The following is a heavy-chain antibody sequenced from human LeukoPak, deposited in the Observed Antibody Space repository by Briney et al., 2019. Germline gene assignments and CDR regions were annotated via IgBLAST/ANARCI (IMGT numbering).Heavy chain of an antibody. CDR3: VRGNFGQAQWLDL. V-gene: IGHV3-9*01. J-gene: IGHJ5*02. CDR1: GFTFDDYA. CDR2: ISWNSGSI. D-gene: IGHD3/OR15-3a*01. Sequence: GGSLRLSCAASGFTFDDYAMHWVRQVPGKGLEWVSGISWNSGSIGYAGSVKGRFTMSRDNTKNSLYLQMNSLTPDDTALYYCVRGNFGQAQWLDLWGQGTLVTVSS.